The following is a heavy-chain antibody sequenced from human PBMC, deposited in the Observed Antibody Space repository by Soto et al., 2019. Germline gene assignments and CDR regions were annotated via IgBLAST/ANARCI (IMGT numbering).Heavy chain of an antibody. D-gene: IGHD1-1*01. J-gene: IGHJ6*02. CDR3: AKAEGLETPWLYYYGMDV. Sequence: PGGSLRLSCAASGFTFSSYGMHWVRQAPGKGLEWVAVISYGGSNKYYADSVKGRFTISRDNSKNTLYLQMNSLRAEDTAVYYCAKAEGLETPWLYYYGMDVWGQGTTVTVSS. CDR1: GFTFSSYG. CDR2: ISYGGSNK. V-gene: IGHV3-30*18.